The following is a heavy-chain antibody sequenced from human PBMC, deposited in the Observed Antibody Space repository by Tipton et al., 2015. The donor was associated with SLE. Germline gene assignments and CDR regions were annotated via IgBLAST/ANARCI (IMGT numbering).Heavy chain of an antibody. V-gene: IGHV3-21*01. CDR3: VREGGGPYGGNFDY. D-gene: IGHD4-23*01. CDR2: ISSTSRYI. CDR1: GFTFSTYT. J-gene: IGHJ4*02. Sequence: QLVQSGGDLVQPGGSLRLSCAASGFTFSTYTINWVRQAPGKGLEWVSSISSTSRYIYYADSVKGRFTISRDNAKNSLSLQMNSLRAEDTAVYFCVREGGGPYGGNFDYWGQGTLVTVSS.